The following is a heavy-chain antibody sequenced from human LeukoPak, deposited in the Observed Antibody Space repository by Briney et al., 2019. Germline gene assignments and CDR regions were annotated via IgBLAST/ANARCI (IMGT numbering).Heavy chain of an antibody. J-gene: IGHJ4*02. Sequence: PGGSLRLSCAASGFTVITNDMTWVRQAPGKGLEWVSVLYSDGNTKYADSVQGRFTISRDNSKNTLYLEMNSLSPDDTAVYYCARVDGSHSCPDSWGQGTLVTVSS. V-gene: IGHV3-53*01. CDR3: ARVDGSHSCPDS. D-gene: IGHD2-2*01. CDR2: LYSDGNT. CDR1: GFTVITND.